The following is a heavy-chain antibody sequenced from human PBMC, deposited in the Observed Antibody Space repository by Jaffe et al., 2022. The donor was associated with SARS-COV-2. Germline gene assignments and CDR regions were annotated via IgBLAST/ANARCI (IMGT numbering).Heavy chain of an antibody. Sequence: QVQLQESGPGLVKPSQTLSLTCTVSGGSISSGGYYWSWIRQHPGKGLEWIGYIYYSGSTYYNPSLKSRVTISVDTSKNQFSLKLSSVTAADTAVYYCARAVGYYYDSSGLYPDSKPHAFDIWGQGTMVTVSS. V-gene: IGHV4-31*03. CDR3: ARAVGYYYDSSGLYPDSKPHAFDI. CDR2: IYYSGST. CDR1: GGSISSGGYY. J-gene: IGHJ3*02. D-gene: IGHD3-22*01.